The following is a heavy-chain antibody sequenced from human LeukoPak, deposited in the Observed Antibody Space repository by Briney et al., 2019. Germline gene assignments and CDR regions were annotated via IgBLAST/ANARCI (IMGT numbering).Heavy chain of an antibody. J-gene: IGHJ2*01. V-gene: IGHV4-39*01. CDR3: ARQPENYDILTAYRLWYFDL. Sequence: SETLSLTCTVSGGSISSSSYYWGWIRQPPGKGLEWIGSIYYSGSTYYNPSLKSRVTISVDTSKNQFSLKLSSVTAADTAVYYCARQPENYDILTAYRLWYFDLWGRGTLVTVSS. CDR1: GGSISSSSYY. CDR2: IYYSGST. D-gene: IGHD3-9*01.